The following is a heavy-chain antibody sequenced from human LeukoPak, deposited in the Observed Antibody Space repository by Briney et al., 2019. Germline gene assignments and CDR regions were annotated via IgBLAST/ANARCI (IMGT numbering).Heavy chain of an antibody. Sequence: SQTLSLTCTVSGGSISSGDYYWSWIRQPPGKGLEWVGYSYYRRSTYYNSSLKSRVTISVDTSTNQFSLKLSSVSAADTAVYYCASIENSFWSGSYYFDYWGQGTLVTVSS. CDR1: GGSISSGDYY. V-gene: IGHV4-30-4*08. CDR3: ASIENSFWSGSYYFDY. D-gene: IGHD3-3*01. CDR2: SYYRRST. J-gene: IGHJ4*02.